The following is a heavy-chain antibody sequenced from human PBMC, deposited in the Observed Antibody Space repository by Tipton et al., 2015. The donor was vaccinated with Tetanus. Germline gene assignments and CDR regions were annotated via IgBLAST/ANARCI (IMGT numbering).Heavy chain of an antibody. CDR2: IYHNEGT. D-gene: IGHD6-19*01. Sequence: TLSLTCTVSGGSVSRGDYSWSWIRQPPGKGLEWIGFIYHNEGTYYNPSLKSRATISVDRSKNQFSLKLSSVTAADTAVYYCARGSGWADFWGQGTQVTVSS. CDR3: ARGSGWADF. J-gene: IGHJ4*02. V-gene: IGHV4-30-2*01. CDR1: GGSVSRGDYS.